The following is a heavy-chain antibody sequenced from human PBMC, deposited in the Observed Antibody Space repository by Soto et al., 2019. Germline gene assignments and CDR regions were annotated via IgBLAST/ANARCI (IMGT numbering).Heavy chain of an antibody. CDR3: AKGQQWLGYFDY. D-gene: IGHD6-19*01. V-gene: IGHV3-23*01. CDR2: ISADGGST. CDR1: GFTFRSYA. J-gene: IGHJ4*02. Sequence: GGSLRLSCAASGFTFRSYAMSWVRQAPGKGLEWVSGISADGGSTYYADSVKGRFTISRDISKNTLYLKMNSRRAEDTAIYYCAKGQQWLGYFDYWGQGTLVTVSS.